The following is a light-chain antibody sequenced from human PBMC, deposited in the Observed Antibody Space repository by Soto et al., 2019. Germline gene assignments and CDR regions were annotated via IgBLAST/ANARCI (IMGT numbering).Light chain of an antibody. Sequence: AIQLTQSPSSLSAPVGDRVTITCRVSQGISSALAWYQQKPGKAPKLLIYDASSLERGVPSRFSASGSGTDFTLSISSLQAEDFATYYCQQFNSYPPFTFGPGTKVDIK. V-gene: IGKV1-13*02. CDR3: QQFNSYPPFT. CDR2: DAS. J-gene: IGKJ3*01. CDR1: QGISSA.